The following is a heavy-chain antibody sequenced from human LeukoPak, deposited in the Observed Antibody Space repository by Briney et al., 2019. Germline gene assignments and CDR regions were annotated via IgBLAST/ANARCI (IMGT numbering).Heavy chain of an antibody. Sequence: GGSLRLSCAASGFTFSSYEMNWVRQAPGKGLEWVSYISSSGSTIYYADSVKGRFTISRDNVKNSLYLQMDSLRAEDTAVYYCAREPASYYYGMDVWGQGTTVTVSS. CDR1: GFTFSSYE. J-gene: IGHJ6*02. CDR3: AREPASYYYGMDV. V-gene: IGHV3-48*03. CDR2: ISSSGSTI. D-gene: IGHD2-15*01.